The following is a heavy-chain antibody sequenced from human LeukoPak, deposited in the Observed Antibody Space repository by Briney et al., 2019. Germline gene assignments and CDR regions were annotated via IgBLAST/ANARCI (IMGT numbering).Heavy chain of an antibody. J-gene: IGHJ6*03. Sequence: SETLSLTCTVSGGSISSYYWSWIRQPPGKGLEWIGYIYYSGSTNYNPSLKSRVTISVDTPKNQFSLKLSSVTAADTAVYYCARHGYYYYMDVWGKGTTVTVSS. CDR3: ARHGYYYYMDV. CDR2: IYYSGST. V-gene: IGHV4-59*08. CDR1: GGSISSYY.